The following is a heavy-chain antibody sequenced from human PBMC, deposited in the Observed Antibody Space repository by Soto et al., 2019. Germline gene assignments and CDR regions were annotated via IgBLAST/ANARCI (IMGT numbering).Heavy chain of an antibody. Sequence: PGGSLRLSCAASGFTFSSYAMSWVRQAPGKGLEWVSAISGSGGSTYYADSVKGRFTISRDNSKNTLYLQMNSLRAEDTAVYYCAKDRGLLWFGGDPLPLSHWFDPWGQGTLVTVSS. CDR1: GFTFSSYA. CDR3: AKDRGLLWFGGDPLPLSHWFDP. V-gene: IGHV3-23*01. J-gene: IGHJ5*02. D-gene: IGHD3-10*01. CDR2: ISGSGGST.